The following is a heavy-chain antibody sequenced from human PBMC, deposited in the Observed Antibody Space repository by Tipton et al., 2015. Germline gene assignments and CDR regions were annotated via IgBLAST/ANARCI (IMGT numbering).Heavy chain of an antibody. V-gene: IGHV4-39*01. CDR2: IYYSGNT. Sequence: TLSLTCAVSGGSISSSAYYWGWIRQPPGKGLEWIGSIYYSGNTYYNQSLKSRVTISADTSKNQFSLKLDSVTAADTAVYYCARRFSHSSSWTFDYWGQGTLVTVSS. CDR1: GGSISSSAYY. J-gene: IGHJ4*02. CDR3: ARRFSHSSSWTFDY. D-gene: IGHD6-13*01.